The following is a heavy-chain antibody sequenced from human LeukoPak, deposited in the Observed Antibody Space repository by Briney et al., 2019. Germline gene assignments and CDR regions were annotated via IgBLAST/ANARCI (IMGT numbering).Heavy chain of an antibody. J-gene: IGHJ4*02. Sequence: PGGSLRLSCAASGFTFSSYEMNWVRQAPGKGLEWVSYISSSSSYIYYADSVKGRFTISRDNAKNSLYLQMNSLRAEDTAVYYCARGMFRIQLLDYWGQGTLVTVSS. V-gene: IGHV3-21*05. CDR2: ISSSSSYI. CDR3: ARGMFRIQLLDY. CDR1: GFTFSSYE. D-gene: IGHD5-18*01.